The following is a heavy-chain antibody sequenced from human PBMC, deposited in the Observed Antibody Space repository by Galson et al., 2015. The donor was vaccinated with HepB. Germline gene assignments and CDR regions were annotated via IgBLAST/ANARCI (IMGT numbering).Heavy chain of an antibody. J-gene: IGHJ4*02. D-gene: IGHD1-14*01. CDR2: ICRNGRTI. V-gene: IGHV3-48*01. CDR3: ARGSCITGADEY. CDR1: GFAFSGYS. Sequence: SLRLSCAASGFAFSGYSMNWVRQAPGKGLEWVSSICRNGRTIYYADSVKGRFTISRDNAKNSLYLPMNSLRAEDTAVYYCARGSCITGADEYWGQGTLVTVSS.